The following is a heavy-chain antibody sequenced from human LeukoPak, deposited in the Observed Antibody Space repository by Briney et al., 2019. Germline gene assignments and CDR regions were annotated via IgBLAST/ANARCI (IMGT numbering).Heavy chain of an antibody. V-gene: IGHV4-39*07. Sequence: SETLSLTCTVSGGSISSSSYYWGWIRQPPGRGLEWIGSIYYSGSTNYNPSLKSRVTISVDTSKNQFSLKLSSVTAADTAVYYCARGVVIAPQTFDYWGQGTLVTVSS. D-gene: IGHD2-21*01. CDR2: IYYSGST. CDR1: GGSISSSSYY. CDR3: ARGVVIAPQTFDY. J-gene: IGHJ4*02.